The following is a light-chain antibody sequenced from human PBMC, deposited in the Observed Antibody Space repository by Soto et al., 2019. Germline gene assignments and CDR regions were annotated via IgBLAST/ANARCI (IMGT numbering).Light chain of an antibody. V-gene: IGLV2-23*01. CDR2: EGS. J-gene: IGLJ2*01. CDR3: CSYAGSSTSIV. CDR1: SSDVGSYNL. Sequence: QSALTEPASVSGSPGQSITISCTGTSSDVGSYNLVSWYQQHPGKAPKLMIYEGSKRPSGVSNRFSGSKSGNTASLTISGLNAEYTAYYYCCSYAGSSTSIVFGGGTKLAVL.